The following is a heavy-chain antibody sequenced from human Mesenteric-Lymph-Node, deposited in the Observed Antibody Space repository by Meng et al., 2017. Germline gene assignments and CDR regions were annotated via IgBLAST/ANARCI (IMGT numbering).Heavy chain of an antibody. CDR1: GFTFSSYA. V-gene: IGHV3-23*01. D-gene: IGHD6-19*01. CDR3: ARYRPIAVAGTAYYYGMDV. J-gene: IGHJ6*02. Sequence: GESLKISCAASGFTFSSYAMSWVRQAPGKGLEWVSAISGSGGSTYYADSVKGRFTISRDNAKNSLYLQMNSLRAEDTAVYYCARYRPIAVAGTAYYYGMDVWGQGTTVTVSS. CDR2: ISGSGGST.